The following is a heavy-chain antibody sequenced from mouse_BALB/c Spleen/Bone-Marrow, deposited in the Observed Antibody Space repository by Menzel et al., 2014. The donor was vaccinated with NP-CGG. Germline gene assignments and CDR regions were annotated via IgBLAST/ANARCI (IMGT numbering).Heavy chain of an antibody. Sequence: VHVKQSGPELVKPGASVKVSRKASGYAFTSYNMYWVKQSHGKSLEWIGHIDPYNGGTSYNQKFKGKATLTVDKSSSTAYMHLNSLTSEDSAVYYCAREDYGSGFAYWGQGTLVTVSA. CDR3: AREDYGSGFAY. CDR2: IDPYNGGT. CDR1: GYAFTSYN. J-gene: IGHJ3*01. V-gene: IGHV1S135*01. D-gene: IGHD1-1*01.